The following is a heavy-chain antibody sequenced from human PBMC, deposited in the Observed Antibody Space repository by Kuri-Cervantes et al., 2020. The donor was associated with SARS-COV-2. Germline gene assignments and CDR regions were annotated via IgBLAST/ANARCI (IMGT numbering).Heavy chain of an antibody. CDR1: GYTFSSYA. V-gene: IGHV3-15*05. D-gene: IGHD4-17*01. J-gene: IGHJ3*02. CDR3: VKDRSDYGDYVFAFDI. CDR2: IKSKTDGGTT. Sequence: GESLKISCAASGYTFSSYAFSWVRQAPGKGLEWVGRIKSKTDGGTTDYAAPVKGRFTISRDNSKNTLYLQMSSLRAEDTAVYYCVKDRSDYGDYVFAFDIWGQGTMVTVSS.